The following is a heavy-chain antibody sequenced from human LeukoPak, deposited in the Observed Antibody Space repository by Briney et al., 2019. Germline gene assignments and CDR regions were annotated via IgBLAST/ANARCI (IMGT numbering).Heavy chain of an antibody. CDR2: VYYSGST. D-gene: IGHD1-26*01. J-gene: IGHJ4*02. V-gene: IGHV4-59*01. Sequence: SETLSLTCTVSGGSISSFYWSWIRQPPGKGLEWIGYVYYSGSTNYSPSLKSRVTISMDTSKNHVSLKVNSVTAADTAVYYCARNIGECSGNYGYWGQGALVTVSS. CDR1: GGSISSFY. CDR3: ARNIGECSGNYGY.